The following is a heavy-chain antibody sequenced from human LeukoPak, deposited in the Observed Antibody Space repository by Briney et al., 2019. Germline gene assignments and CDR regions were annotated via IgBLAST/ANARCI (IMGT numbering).Heavy chain of an antibody. Sequence: GGSLRLSCAASGFTFNNYGMHWVRQAPGKGLEWVAFIRYDGSNKYYADSVKGRFTISRDNAKNSLYLQMNSLRAEDTAVYYCARDCRAAAGNYYYYYYMDVWGKGTTVTVSS. D-gene: IGHD6-13*01. CDR2: IRYDGSNK. V-gene: IGHV3-30*02. CDR1: GFTFNNYG. J-gene: IGHJ6*03. CDR3: ARDCRAAAGNYYYYYYMDV.